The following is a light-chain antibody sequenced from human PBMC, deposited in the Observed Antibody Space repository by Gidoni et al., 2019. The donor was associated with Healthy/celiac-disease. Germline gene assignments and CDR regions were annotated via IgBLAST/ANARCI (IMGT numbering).Light chain of an antibody. CDR2: DAS. CDR3: QQYDNLPFT. CDR1: QDISNY. Sequence: DIQMTQSPSSLSASVGDRVTITCQASQDISNYLNGYQQKPGKAPKLLIYDASNLETGVPSRFSVSGSGTDFTFPISSLQPEDIETYYCQQYDNLPFTFGPGTKVDIK. V-gene: IGKV1-33*01. J-gene: IGKJ3*01.